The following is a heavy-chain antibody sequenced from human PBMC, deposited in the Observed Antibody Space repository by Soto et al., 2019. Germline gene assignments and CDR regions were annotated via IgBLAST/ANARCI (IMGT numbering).Heavy chain of an antibody. CDR1: GFTFSSYG. Sequence: QVQLVESEGGVVQPGRSLRLSCAASGFTFSSYGMHWVRQAPGKGLEWVAVIWYDGSNKYYADSVKGRFTISRDNSKNTLYLQMNSLRAEDTAVYYCAGGEPLELDYWGQGTLVTVSS. D-gene: IGHD4-17*01. CDR2: IWYDGSNK. J-gene: IGHJ4*02. V-gene: IGHV3-33*01. CDR3: AGGEPLELDY.